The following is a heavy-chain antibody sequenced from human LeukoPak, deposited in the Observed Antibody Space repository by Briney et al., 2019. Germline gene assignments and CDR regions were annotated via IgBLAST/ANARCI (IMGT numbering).Heavy chain of an antibody. CDR2: ISDSGGST. Sequence: GGSLRLSCAASGFTFTSYAMTWVRQAPGKGLEWVSAISDSGGSTYYADSVKGRFTIFRDNSKNTLYLRMNSLRAEDTAVYYCAKSQDSSGYYYRNFDYWGQGTLVTVSS. CDR1: GFTFTSYA. V-gene: IGHV3-23*01. D-gene: IGHD3-22*01. J-gene: IGHJ4*02. CDR3: AKSQDSSGYYYRNFDY.